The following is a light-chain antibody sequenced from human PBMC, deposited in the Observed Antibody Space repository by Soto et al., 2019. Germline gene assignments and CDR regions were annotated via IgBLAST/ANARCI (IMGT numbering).Light chain of an antibody. V-gene: IGLV2-14*01. CDR3: SSYTSTTTSV. CDR2: EVS. CDR1: SSDVADYNY. Sequence: QSALSKPASVSGSRGQWITISGTGASSDVADYNYVSWYQQRPGKAPKLMIYEVSNRPSGVSNRFSGSKSGNTASLTISGLQAEDEADYYCSSYTSTTTSVFGTGTKVTVL. J-gene: IGLJ1*01.